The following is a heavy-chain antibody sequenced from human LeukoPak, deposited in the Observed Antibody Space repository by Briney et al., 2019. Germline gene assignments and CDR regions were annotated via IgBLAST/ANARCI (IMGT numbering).Heavy chain of an antibody. CDR3: ATDREYYYDSLVY. CDR1: GFTFSSYA. D-gene: IGHD3-22*01. CDR2: ISYDGSNK. J-gene: IGHJ4*02. Sequence: GGSLRLSCAASGFTFSSYAMHWVRQAPGKGLEWVAVISYDGSNKYYADSVKGRFTISRDNSKNTLYLQMNSLRAEDTAVYYCATDREYYYDSLVYWGQGTLVTVYS. V-gene: IGHV3-30-3*01.